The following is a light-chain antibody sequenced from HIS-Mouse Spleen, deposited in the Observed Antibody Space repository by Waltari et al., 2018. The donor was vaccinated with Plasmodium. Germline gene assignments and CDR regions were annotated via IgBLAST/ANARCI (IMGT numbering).Light chain of an antibody. V-gene: IGLV2-8*01. CDR1: SSDVGGSNS. CDR3: SSYAGSNIYV. Sequence: QSALTQPPSASGSPGQSVTISCTRPSSDVGGSNSVSWYQQHPGKAPKLMIYEVSKRPSGVPDRFSGSKSGNTASLTVSGLQAEDEADYYCSSYAGSNIYVFGTGTKVTVL. CDR2: EVS. J-gene: IGLJ1*01.